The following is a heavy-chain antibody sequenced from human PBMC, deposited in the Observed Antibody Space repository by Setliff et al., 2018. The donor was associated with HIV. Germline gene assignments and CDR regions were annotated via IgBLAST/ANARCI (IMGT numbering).Heavy chain of an antibody. J-gene: IGHJ4*02. V-gene: IGHV4-39*01. CDR3: ARLKIYEGTSKLSTFMRGVARRYYFES. Sequence: SETLSLTCGVSGASISDNTYSWGWVRQSPGQGLEWLGSFYFGGNTHYNPSLKSRITISVDTSTNQFSRRVTSVTAADTAIYYCARLKIYEGTSKLSTFMRGVARRYYFESWGQGKLVTVSS. CDR2: FYFGGNT. CDR1: GASISDNTYS. D-gene: IGHD3-16*02.